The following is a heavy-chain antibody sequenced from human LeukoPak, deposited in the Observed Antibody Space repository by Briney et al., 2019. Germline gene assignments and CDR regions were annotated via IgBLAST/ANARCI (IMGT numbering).Heavy chain of an antibody. CDR1: GFTFSNYG. J-gene: IGHJ4*02. V-gene: IGHV3-30*02. CDR2: IRSDGNNK. Sequence: PGGSLRLSCAASGFTFSNYGMVWVRQAPGKGLEWVSFIRSDGNNKYYADSVKGRFTISRDNSKNTLYLQMNSLRVEDTAVYYCAKDRTELGDFVDHRGQGTLVSVSS. D-gene: IGHD2-21*02. CDR3: AKDRTELGDFVDH.